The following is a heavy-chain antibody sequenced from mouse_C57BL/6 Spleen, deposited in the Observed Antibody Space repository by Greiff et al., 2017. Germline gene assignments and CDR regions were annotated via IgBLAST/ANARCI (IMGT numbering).Heavy chain of an antibody. CDR1: GFSLTSYA. J-gene: IGHJ4*01. Sequence: VKLMESGPGLVAPSQSLSITCTVSGFSLTSYAISWVRQPPGKGLEWLGVIWTGGGTNYNSALKSRLSISKDNSKSQVFLKMNSLQTDDTARYYCARNPYYSNPYYYAMDYWGQGTSVTVSS. V-gene: IGHV2-9-1*01. CDR2: IWTGGGT. CDR3: ARNPYYSNPYYYAMDY. D-gene: IGHD2-5*01.